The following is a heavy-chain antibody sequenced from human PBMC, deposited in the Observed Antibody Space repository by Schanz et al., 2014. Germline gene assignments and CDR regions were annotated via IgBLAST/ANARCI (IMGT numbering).Heavy chain of an antibody. V-gene: IGHV1-69*02. D-gene: IGHD2-2*02. CDR2: IIPILGIA. J-gene: IGHJ6*03. CDR1: GGTFSSYT. CDR3: AGTYCSSTSCYTGYYYMDV. Sequence: QVQLVQSEAEVKKPGSSVKVSCKASGGTFSSYTISWVRQAPGQGLEWMGRIIPILGIANYAQNFQGRVTITADKSTSTAYMELTSLRSEDTAGYYGAGTYCSSTSCYTGYYYMDVWGKGTTVTVSS.